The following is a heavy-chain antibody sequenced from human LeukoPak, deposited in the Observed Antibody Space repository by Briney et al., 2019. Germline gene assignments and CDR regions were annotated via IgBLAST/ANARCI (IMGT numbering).Heavy chain of an antibody. Sequence: SVTLSLTCTVSGGSISSSSYYWGWIRQPPGKGLEWIGSIYYSGSTYYNPSLKSRVTISVDTSKNQFSLKLSSVTAADTAVYYCARDGGHYDSSGYYFPFDYWGQGTLVTVSS. CDR1: GGSISSSSYY. J-gene: IGHJ4*02. D-gene: IGHD3-22*01. CDR3: ARDGGHYDSSGYYFPFDY. CDR2: IYYSGST. V-gene: IGHV4-39*07.